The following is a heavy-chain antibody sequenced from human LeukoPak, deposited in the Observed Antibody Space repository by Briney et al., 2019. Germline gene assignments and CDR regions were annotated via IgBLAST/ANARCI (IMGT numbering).Heavy chain of an antibody. D-gene: IGHD1-26*01. CDR1: GFTFSSYG. CDR2: ISYDGSNK. J-gene: IGHJ4*02. CDR3: AKNVVGATAGDY. Sequence: GGSLRLSCAASGFTFSSYGMHWVRQAPGKGLEWVAVISYDGSNKYYADSVKGRFTISGDNSKNTLYLQMNSLRAEDTAVYYCAKNVVGATAGDYWGQGTLVTVSS. V-gene: IGHV3-30*18.